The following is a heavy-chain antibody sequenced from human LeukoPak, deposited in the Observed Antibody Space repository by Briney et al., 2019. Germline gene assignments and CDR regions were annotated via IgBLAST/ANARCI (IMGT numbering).Heavy chain of an antibody. Sequence: GGSLRLSCAASGFTFSSYAMSWVRQAPGKGLEWVSAISGSGGSTYYADSVKGRFTISRDNSKNTLYLQMNSLRAEDTAVYYCAKGAPTHYDFWSGYFFYFDYWGQGTLVTVSS. CDR3: AKGAPTHYDFWSGYFFYFDY. D-gene: IGHD3-3*01. CDR2: ISGSGGST. J-gene: IGHJ4*02. CDR1: GFTFSSYA. V-gene: IGHV3-23*01.